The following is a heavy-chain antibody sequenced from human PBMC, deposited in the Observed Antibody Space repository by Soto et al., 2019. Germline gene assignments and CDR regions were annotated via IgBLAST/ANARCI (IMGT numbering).Heavy chain of an antibody. J-gene: IGHJ4*02. D-gene: IGHD5-12*01. CDR3: ANGWLRSLDY. CDR1: GFTFSSYG. CDR2: ISYDGSNK. V-gene: IGHV3-30*18. Sequence: QVQLVESGGGVVQPGRSLRLSCAASGFTFSSYGMHWVRQAPGKGLEWVAVISYDGSNKYYADSVKGRFTISRDNSKNTLDLQMNSRRAEDTAVDYCANGWLRSLDYWGQGTLVTGSS.